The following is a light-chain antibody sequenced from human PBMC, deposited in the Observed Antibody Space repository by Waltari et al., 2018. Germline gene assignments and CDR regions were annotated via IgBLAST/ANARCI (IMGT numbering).Light chain of an antibody. J-gene: IGKJ1*01. CDR1: QSISTY. CDR2: DAS. Sequence: IVLTQSPATLSLSPGERATLSCRASQSISTYLAWYQQKPGQAPRLLISDASYRATGIPARFRCSGSGTDFTLTISSLEPEDFAVYYCQQRSDLPPITFGQGTKVEI. CDR3: QQRSDLPPIT. V-gene: IGKV3-11*01.